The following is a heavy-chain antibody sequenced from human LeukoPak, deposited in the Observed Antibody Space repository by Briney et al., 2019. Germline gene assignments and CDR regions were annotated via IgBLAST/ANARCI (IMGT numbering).Heavy chain of an antibody. CDR1: GGTFSSYA. Sequence: SVKVSSKASGGTFSSYAISWVRQAPGQGLEWMGGIIPIFGTANYAQKFQGRVTITADKSTSTAYMELSSLRSEDTAVYYCARAMGTAMGFQHWGQGTLVTVSS. V-gene: IGHV1-69*06. CDR3: ARAMGTAMGFQH. D-gene: IGHD5-18*01. J-gene: IGHJ1*01. CDR2: IIPIFGTA.